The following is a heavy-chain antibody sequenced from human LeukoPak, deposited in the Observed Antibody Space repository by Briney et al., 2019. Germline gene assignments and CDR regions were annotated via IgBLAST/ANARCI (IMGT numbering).Heavy chain of an antibody. CDR1: GFTFSDYY. Sequence: PGGSERLSCAASGFTFSDYYMSWVRQAPGKGLEWVSYISGGGSTIYYADSVKGRFTISRDNAKNSLYLQMNSLRAEDTAVYYCARDIYYYDSSGYYFPGGSDYWGQGTLVTVSS. D-gene: IGHD3-22*01. V-gene: IGHV3-11*04. CDR3: ARDIYYYDSSGYYFPGGSDY. CDR2: ISGGGSTI. J-gene: IGHJ4*02.